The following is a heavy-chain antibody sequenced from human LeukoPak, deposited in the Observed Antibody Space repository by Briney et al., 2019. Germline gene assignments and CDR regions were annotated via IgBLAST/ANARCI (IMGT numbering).Heavy chain of an antibody. CDR2: ISAYNGNT. Sequence: GASVKVSCKASGYTFTSYGISWVRQPPGQGREWMGWISAYNGNTNYAQKLQGRLTMTTDTSTSTAYKELRSLRSDDTAVYYCIVVVQAVENDAFDIWGQGTMVTVSS. CDR3: IVVVQAVENDAFDI. V-gene: IGHV1-18*01. J-gene: IGHJ3*02. CDR1: GYTFTSYG. D-gene: IGHD2-2*01.